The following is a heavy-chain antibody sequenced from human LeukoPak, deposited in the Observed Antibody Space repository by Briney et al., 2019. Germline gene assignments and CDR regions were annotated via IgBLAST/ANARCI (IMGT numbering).Heavy chain of an antibody. Sequence: GGSLRLSCAASGFTFSSSAMSWVRQAAGKGLEWVANIKEDGSKTYYVDSVKGRFTISRDNAKNSLYLQMNSLRAEDTALYYCARYVTALDYWGQGTLVTVFS. CDR3: ARYVTALDY. V-gene: IGHV3-7*03. CDR1: GFTFSSSA. D-gene: IGHD2-21*02. CDR2: IKEDGSKT. J-gene: IGHJ4*02.